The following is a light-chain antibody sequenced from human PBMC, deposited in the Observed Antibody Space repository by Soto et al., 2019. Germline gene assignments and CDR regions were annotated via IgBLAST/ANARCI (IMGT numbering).Light chain of an antibody. V-gene: IGLV2-8*01. Sequence: QSALTQPASVSGSPGQSITISCTGTSSDVGGYNYVSWYQQHPGTAPKLMIYEVNKRPSGVPDRFSGSKSGNTASLTVSGLQAEDEADYYCSSYGGSNNLLFGGGTKLTVL. CDR1: SSDVGGYNY. CDR3: SSYGGSNNLL. J-gene: IGLJ2*01. CDR2: EVN.